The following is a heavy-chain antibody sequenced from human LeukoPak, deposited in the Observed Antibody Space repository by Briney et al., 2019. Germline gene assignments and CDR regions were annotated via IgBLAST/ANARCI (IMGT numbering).Heavy chain of an antibody. V-gene: IGHV3-30*04. CDR3: ARGGGVPAASYFYAMDV. J-gene: IGHJ6*04. D-gene: IGHD2-2*01. CDR2: ISYDGSNK. Sequence: RKSLRLSCAASGFTFSSYAMHWVRQAPGKGLEWEAVISYDGSNKHYADSVKGRFTISRDDSKSTLYLQMNSLRPEDTAVYYCARGGGVPAASYFYAMDVWGKGTTVTVSS. CDR1: GFTFSSYA.